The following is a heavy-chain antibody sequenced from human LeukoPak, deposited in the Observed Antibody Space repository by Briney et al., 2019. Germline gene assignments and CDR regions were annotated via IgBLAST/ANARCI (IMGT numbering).Heavy chain of an antibody. D-gene: IGHD6-19*01. Sequence: GGSLRLSCAASGVTFGNYGMSWVRQAPGKGLEWVAGISGSCGSTYYADSVKGRFTISRDNSKNTLYLQMNSLRAEDTAVYYCAICHWYSSGCRNDYWGQGTLVTVSS. CDR2: ISGSCGST. V-gene: IGHV3-23*01. CDR1: GVTFGNYG. J-gene: IGHJ4*02. CDR3: AICHWYSSGCRNDY.